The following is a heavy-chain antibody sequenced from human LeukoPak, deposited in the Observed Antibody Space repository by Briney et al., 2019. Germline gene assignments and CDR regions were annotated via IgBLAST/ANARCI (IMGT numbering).Heavy chain of an antibody. J-gene: IGHJ4*02. CDR1: GGSISGSSYY. CDR3: ARIRGSSYVNLDY. Sequence: PSETLSLTCTVSGGSISGSSYYWNWIRQPAGKGLEWIGRMYTSGSTNYNPSLKSRVTISVDTSKNQFSLKLSSVTAADTAVYYCARIRGSSYVNLDYWGQGTLVTVSS. CDR2: MYTSGST. D-gene: IGHD5-18*01. V-gene: IGHV4-61*02.